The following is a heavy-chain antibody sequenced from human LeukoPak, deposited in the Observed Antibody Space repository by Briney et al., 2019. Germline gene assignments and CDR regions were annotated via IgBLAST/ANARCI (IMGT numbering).Heavy chain of an antibody. D-gene: IGHD1-26*01. CDR2: IYYSWST. Sequence: SETLSFICTVSGGSISSYYWSWIRQPPGKGLEWIGYIYYSWSTNYNPSLKSRVTISIDTSKIQFSLKLSSETAADTAVYYCARRARYSGSYYVDYWGQGTLVTVSS. J-gene: IGHJ4*02. V-gene: IGHV4-59*01. CDR3: ARRARYSGSYYVDY. CDR1: GGSISSYY.